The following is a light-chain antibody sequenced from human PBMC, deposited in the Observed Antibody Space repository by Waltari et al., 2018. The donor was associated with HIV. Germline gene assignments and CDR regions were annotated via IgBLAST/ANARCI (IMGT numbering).Light chain of an antibody. Sequence: DIVMTQSPDSLAVSLGERATINCKSARNVLYDSNNKNYLAWYQQKPGQPPKLLIYWASTRESGVPDRFSGSGSGTDFTLTISSLQAEDVAVYYCQQYYLVPYTFGQGTKLEIK. J-gene: IGKJ2*01. CDR1: RNVLYDSNNKNY. V-gene: IGKV4-1*01. CDR2: WAS. CDR3: QQYYLVPYT.